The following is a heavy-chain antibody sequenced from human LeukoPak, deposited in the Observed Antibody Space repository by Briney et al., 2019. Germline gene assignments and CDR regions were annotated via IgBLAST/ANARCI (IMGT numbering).Heavy chain of an antibody. J-gene: IGHJ6*03. Sequence: SETLSLTCTVSGASISSYYWSWIRQSPGKGLEWIGYIYYSGSTNYNPSLKSRVTISVDTSKNQFSLKLSSVTAADTAVYYCARSVEGYCRGGSCYYYSYYMDVWGKGTTVTVSS. CDR2: IYYSGST. CDR1: GASISSYY. CDR3: ARSVEGYCRGGSCYYYSYYMDV. D-gene: IGHD2-15*01. V-gene: IGHV4-59*01.